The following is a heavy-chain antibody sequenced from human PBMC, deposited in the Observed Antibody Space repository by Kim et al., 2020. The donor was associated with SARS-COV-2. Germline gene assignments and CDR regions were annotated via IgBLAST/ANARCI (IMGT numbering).Heavy chain of an antibody. CDR1: GYTFTSYY. D-gene: IGHD6-6*01. CDR2: INPSGGST. J-gene: IGHJ4*02. CDR3: AREGGGPDAFLAARGVYFDY. V-gene: IGHV1-46*01. Sequence: ASVKVSCKASGYTFTSYYMHWVRQAPGQGLEWMGIINPSGGSTSYAQKFQGRVTMTRDTSTSTVYMELSSLRSEDTAVYYCAREGGGPDAFLAARGVYFDYWGQGTLVTVSS.